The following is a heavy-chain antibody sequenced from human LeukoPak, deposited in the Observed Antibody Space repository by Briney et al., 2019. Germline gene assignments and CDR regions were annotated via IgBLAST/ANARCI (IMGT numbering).Heavy chain of an antibody. CDR2: ISGSGGST. Sequence: GGSLRLSCAASGSTFSSYGMSWVRQAPGKGLEWVSAISGSGGSTYYADSVKGRFTISRDNSKNTLYLQMNSLRAEDTAVYYCAKSTIVVANYFDYWGQGTLVTVSS. V-gene: IGHV3-23*01. J-gene: IGHJ4*02. CDR1: GSTFSSYG. D-gene: IGHD3-22*01. CDR3: AKSTIVVANYFDY.